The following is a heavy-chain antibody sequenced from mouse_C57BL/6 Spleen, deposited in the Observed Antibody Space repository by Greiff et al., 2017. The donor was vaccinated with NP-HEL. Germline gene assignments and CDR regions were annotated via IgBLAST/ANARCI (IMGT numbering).Heavy chain of an antibody. CDR2: IWSGGST. D-gene: IGHD2-1*01. CDR1: GFSLTSYG. V-gene: IGHV2-4*01. J-gene: IGHJ4*01. Sequence: QVQLQQSGPGLVQPSQSLSITCTVSGFSLTSYGVHWVRQPPGKGLEWLGVIWSGGSTDYNAAFISRLSISKDNSKSQVFFKMNSLQADDTAIYYCATPYGNYAMDYWGQGTSVTVSS. CDR3: ATPYGNYAMDY.